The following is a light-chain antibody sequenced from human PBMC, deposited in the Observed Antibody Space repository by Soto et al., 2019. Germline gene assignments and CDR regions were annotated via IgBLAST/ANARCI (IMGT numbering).Light chain of an antibody. Sequence: QSALTQPRSVAGSPGQSVTISCTGTSSDVGGYNYVSWYQQHPGKAPKLMIYDVSKRPSGVPDRFSGSKSGNTAYLTISGIQAEDEADYYCRSYAGSYTYVFGTGTKATVL. CDR1: SSDVGGYNY. V-gene: IGLV2-11*01. CDR3: RSYAGSYTYV. CDR2: DVS. J-gene: IGLJ1*01.